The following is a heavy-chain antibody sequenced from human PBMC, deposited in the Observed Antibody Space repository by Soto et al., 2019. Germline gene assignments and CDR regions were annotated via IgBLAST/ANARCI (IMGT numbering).Heavy chain of an antibody. V-gene: IGHV4-30-4*01. CDR3: ARDHGDSRNIPDV. CDR1: GGSISSGDYY. J-gene: IGHJ6*02. CDR2: IYYSGST. Sequence: PSETLSLTCTVSGGSISSGDYYWSWIRQPPGKGLEWIGYIYYSGSTYYNPSLKSRVTISVDTSKNQFSLKLSSVTAADTAVYYCARDHGDSRNIPDVWGQGTTVTVSS. D-gene: IGHD2-21*01.